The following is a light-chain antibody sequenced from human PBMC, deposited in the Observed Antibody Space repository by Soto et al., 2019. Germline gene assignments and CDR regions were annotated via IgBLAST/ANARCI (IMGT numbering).Light chain of an antibody. CDR3: SSYARRSTRV. J-gene: IGLJ3*02. V-gene: IGLV2-14*01. CDR1: SSDVGGYNY. CDR2: EVS. Sequence: QSALTQPASVSGSPGQSITISCTGTSSDVGGYNYVSWYQQHPGKAPKLMIYEVSNRPSGVSNRFSGYKSGNTASLTISGLQAEDEADYYCSSYARRSTRVFGGGTKLTVL.